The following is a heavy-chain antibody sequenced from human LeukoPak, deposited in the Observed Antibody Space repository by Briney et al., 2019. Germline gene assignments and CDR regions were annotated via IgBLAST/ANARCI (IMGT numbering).Heavy chain of an antibody. CDR3: ARVFLEWLLYGPHYYYYYYMDV. Sequence: VASVKVSCKASGGTFSSYAISWVRQAPGQGLEWMGGIIPILGTANYAQKFQGRVTITADESTSTAYMELSSLRSEDTAVYYCARVFLEWLLYGPHYYYYYYMDVWGKGTTVTVSS. D-gene: IGHD3-3*01. CDR2: IIPILGTA. CDR1: GGTFSSYA. J-gene: IGHJ6*03. V-gene: IGHV1-69*01.